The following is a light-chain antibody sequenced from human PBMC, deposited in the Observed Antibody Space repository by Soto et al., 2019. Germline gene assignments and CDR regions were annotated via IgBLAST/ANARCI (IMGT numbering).Light chain of an antibody. CDR2: EVT. CDR1: NRDVGGYNY. Sequence: QSVLAQPASVSGSPGQSITISCAGTNRDVGGYNYVSWYQQYPGKAPKLIIHEVTYRPSGVSNRFSGSKSGNTASLTISGLQAEDEADYYCSSYSSSSALDVIFGGGTKLTVL. J-gene: IGLJ2*01. CDR3: SSYSSSSALDVI. V-gene: IGLV2-14*01.